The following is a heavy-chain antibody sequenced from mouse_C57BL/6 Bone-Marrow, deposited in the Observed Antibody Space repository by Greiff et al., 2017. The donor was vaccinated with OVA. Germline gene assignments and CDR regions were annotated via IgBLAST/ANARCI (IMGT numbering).Heavy chain of an antibody. J-gene: IGHJ4*01. CDR2: IYPRSGNT. V-gene: IGHV1-81*01. CDR1: GYTFTSYG. Sequence: VKLQESGAELARPGASVKLSCKASGYTFTSYGISWVKQRTGQGLEWIGEIYPRSGNTYYNEKFKGKATLTADKSSSTAYMELRSLTSEDSAVYFCARWSNYVRYAMDYWGQGTSVTVSS. CDR3: ARWSNYVRYAMDY. D-gene: IGHD2-5*01.